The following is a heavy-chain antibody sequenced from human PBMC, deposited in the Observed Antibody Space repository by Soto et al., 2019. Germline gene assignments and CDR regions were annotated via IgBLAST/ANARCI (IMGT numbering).Heavy chain of an antibody. CDR2: INGGGGTT. CDR3: AKDRHPDGIWTFDY. CDR1: GFGFSGYT. J-gene: IGHJ4*02. Sequence: PGGSLRLSCAASGFGFSGYTMNWVRQAQGKGLEWISGINGGGGTTYYADSVKRRFTISRDDSKNILYLQMNSPRAEDTAIYYCAKDRHPDGIWTFDYWGRGTLVPVSS. V-gene: IGHV3-23*01. D-gene: IGHD3-9*01.